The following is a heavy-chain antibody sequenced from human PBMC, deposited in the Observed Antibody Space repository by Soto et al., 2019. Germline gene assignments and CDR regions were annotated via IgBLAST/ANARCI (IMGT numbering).Heavy chain of an antibody. V-gene: IGHV3-21*04. J-gene: IGHJ6*02. D-gene: IGHD3-9*01. CDR2: ISSSSSYI. CDR3: ARGGYFAPRDYYYYGMDV. CDR1: GFTFSSYS. Sequence: GGSLRLSCAASGFTFSSYSMNWVRQAPGKGLEWVSSISSSSSYIYYADSVKGRFTISRDNAKNSLYLQMNSLRAEDTAVYYCARGGYFAPRDYYYYGMDVWGQGTTVTVSS.